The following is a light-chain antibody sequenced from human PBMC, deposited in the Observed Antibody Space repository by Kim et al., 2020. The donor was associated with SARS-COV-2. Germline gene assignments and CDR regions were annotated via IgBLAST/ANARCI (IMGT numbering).Light chain of an antibody. Sequence: QPASISSRSGQSLVHSDGNTILNWFHQRTGQSPRRLIYRVSNRDSGVPDRFRGRGSDTDFTLKISRVEAEDVGVYYCMQGTHCPPTFGGGTKLEI. CDR1: QSLVHSDGNTI. V-gene: IGKV2-30*02. CDR3: MQGTHCPPT. J-gene: IGKJ4*01. CDR2: RVS.